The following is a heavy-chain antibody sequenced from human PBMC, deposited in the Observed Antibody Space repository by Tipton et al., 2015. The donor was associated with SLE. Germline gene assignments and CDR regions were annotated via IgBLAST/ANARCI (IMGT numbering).Heavy chain of an antibody. CDR1: GFSIRSYE. CDR2: ISSSGSTI. Sequence: GSLRLSCAASGFSIRSYEMNWDRQAPGKGLEWVTYISSSGSTIYYAHPVKGRFTLSRNNAKKSLYLQMNSLRAENTAVYYCARDGGGYFDYWGQGTLVTVSS. V-gene: IGHV3-48*03. CDR3: ARDGGGYFDY. J-gene: IGHJ4*02. D-gene: IGHD3-16*01.